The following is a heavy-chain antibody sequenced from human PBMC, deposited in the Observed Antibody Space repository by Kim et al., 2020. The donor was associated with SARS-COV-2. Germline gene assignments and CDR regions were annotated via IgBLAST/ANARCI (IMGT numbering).Heavy chain of an antibody. J-gene: IGHJ6*02. CDR3: ARDAGYGYYYGMDV. D-gene: IGHD3-16*01. Sequence: NPSLKSRVTISVDTSKNQFSLKLSSVTAADTAVYYCARDAGYGYYYGMDVWGQGTTVTVSS. V-gene: IGHV4-59*01.